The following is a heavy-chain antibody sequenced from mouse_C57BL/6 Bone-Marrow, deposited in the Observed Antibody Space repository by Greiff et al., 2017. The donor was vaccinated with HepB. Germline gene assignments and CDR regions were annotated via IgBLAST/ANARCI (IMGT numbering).Heavy chain of an antibody. CDR2: IDPSDSYT. Sequence: QVQLQQPGAELVRPGTSVKLSCKASGYTFTSYWMHWVKQRPGQGLEWIGVIDPSDSYTNYNQKFKGKATLTVDTSSNTAYLQLSSLTSEDTAVYYCASSNPAWFAYWGQGTLVTVSA. CDR3: ASSNPAWFAY. D-gene: IGHD2-5*01. CDR1: GYTFTSYW. J-gene: IGHJ3*01. V-gene: IGHV1-59*01.